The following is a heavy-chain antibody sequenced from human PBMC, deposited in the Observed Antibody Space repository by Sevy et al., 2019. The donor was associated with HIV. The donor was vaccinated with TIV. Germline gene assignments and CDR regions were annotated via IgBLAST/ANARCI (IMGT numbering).Heavy chain of an antibody. D-gene: IGHD6-13*01. CDR3: ARCLGIAAAGDYYYGMDV. V-gene: IGHV3-7*01. CDR2: IKLDGSEK. J-gene: IGHJ6*02. CDR1: GFTFSSYW. Sequence: GGSLRLSCAASGFTFSSYWMSWVRQAPGKGLEWVANIKLDGSEKYYVDSVKGRFTISRDNAKNSLYLQMNSLRAEDTAVYDCARCLGIAAAGDYYYGMDVWGQGTTVTVSS.